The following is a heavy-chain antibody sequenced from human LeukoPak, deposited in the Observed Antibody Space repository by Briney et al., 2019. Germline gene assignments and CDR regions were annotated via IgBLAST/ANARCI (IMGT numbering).Heavy chain of an antibody. CDR2: INHSGST. CDR1: GGSFSGYY. J-gene: IGHJ5*02. D-gene: IGHD2-2*01. Sequence: SETLSLTCAVYGGSFSGYYWSWIRQPPGKGLEWIGEINHSGSTNYNPSLKSRVTISVDTSKNQFSLTLSSVTAADTAVYYCARGLSSTSCYWCPNWFDPWGQGTLVTVSS. CDR3: ARGLSSTSCYWCPNWFDP. V-gene: IGHV4-34*01.